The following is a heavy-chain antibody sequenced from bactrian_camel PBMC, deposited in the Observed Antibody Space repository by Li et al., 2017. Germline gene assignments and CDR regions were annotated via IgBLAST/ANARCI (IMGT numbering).Heavy chain of an antibody. Sequence: HVQLVESGGSSVQAGGSLKPSCVVSGHSRGSNCVGWYRLPPGRAPAEREGIAAIRRSGGETWYAGSVKGRFTIPQDSAMNTVYLEMDSLSPEDTAVYYCASSPPYIARSICTSARFSPKFWGQGTQVTVS. V-gene: IGHV3S55*01. J-gene: IGHJ4*01. CDR3: ASSPPYIARSICTSARFSPKF. CDR1: GHSRGSNC. CDR2: IRRSGGET. D-gene: IGHD4*01.